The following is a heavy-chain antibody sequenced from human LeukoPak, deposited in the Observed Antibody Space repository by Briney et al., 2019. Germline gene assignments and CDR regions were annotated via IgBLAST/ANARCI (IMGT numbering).Heavy chain of an antibody. V-gene: IGHV3-53*01. CDR1: GFNISDFW. CDR3: ARIDGSDDY. Sequence: GGSLRLSCAASGFNISDFWMTWVRQAPGRGLEWVSVIYSGGTTYYSDSVRGRFTISRDNSKNTLYLQMNSLTADDTVVYYCARIDGSDDYWGQGTLVTVSS. D-gene: IGHD5-24*01. CDR2: IYSGGTT. J-gene: IGHJ4*02.